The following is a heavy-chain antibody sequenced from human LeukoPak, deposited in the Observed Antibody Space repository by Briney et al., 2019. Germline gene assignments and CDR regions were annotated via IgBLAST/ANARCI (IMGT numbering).Heavy chain of an antibody. CDR2: ITSGSTI. CDR3: ARQSEEGDFDY. CDR1: GFTFSDYY. J-gene: IGHJ4*02. D-gene: IGHD3-10*01. Sequence: GGSLRLSCAASGFTFSDYYMSWIRQAPGKGLEWISYITSGSTIIYADSVKGRFTISRDNSKNTLYLQMNSLRAEDTAVYYCARQSEEGDFDYWGQGTLVTVSS. V-gene: IGHV3-11*04.